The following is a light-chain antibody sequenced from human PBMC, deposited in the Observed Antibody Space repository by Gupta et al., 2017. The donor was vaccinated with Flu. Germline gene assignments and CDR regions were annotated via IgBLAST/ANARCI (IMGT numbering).Light chain of an antibody. CDR3: CSYAGSYSWV. J-gene: IGLJ3*02. CDR1: SSDVGGYND. CDR2: DVS. Sequence: QSALTQPRSVSGSPGQSVTISCTATSSDVGGYNDVTWYQQHPGKAPELMIYDVSKRPSGVPERFSGAKSGNTASLTXSXLQAEDXADYYCCSYAGSYSWVFGGGTKLTVL. V-gene: IGLV2-11*01.